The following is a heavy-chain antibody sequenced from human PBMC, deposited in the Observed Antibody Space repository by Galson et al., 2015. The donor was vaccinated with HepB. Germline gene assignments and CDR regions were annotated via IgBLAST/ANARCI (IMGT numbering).Heavy chain of an antibody. CDR1: GFTFSSYG. D-gene: IGHD3-10*01. Sequence: SLRLSCAASGFTFSSYGMHWVRQAPGKGLEWVAVISYDGSNKYYADSVKGRFTISRDNSKNTLYLQMNSLRAEDTAVYYCAKEPWFGELSAGGMDVWGQGTTVTVSS. J-gene: IGHJ6*02. CDR3: AKEPWFGELSAGGMDV. V-gene: IGHV3-30*18. CDR2: ISYDGSNK.